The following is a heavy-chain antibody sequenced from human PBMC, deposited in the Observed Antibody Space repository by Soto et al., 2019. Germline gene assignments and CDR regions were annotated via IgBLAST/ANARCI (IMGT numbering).Heavy chain of an antibody. CDR3: ARGPITIFGVPQLH. Sequence: QVQLQQWGAGLLKPSETLSLTCAVYGGSFSGYYWSWIRQPPGKGLEWIGEINHCGSTNYNPSLKSRVTISLHTSQNQFSLKLSSVTAADTAVYYCARGPITIFGVPQLHWGQGILANVSS. CDR2: INHCGST. CDR1: GGSFSGYY. D-gene: IGHD3-3*01. V-gene: IGHV4-34*01. J-gene: IGHJ4*02.